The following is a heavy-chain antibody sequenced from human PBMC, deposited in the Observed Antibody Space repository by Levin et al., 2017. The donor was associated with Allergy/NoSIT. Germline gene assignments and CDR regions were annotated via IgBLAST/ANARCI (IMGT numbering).Heavy chain of an antibody. D-gene: IGHD2/OR15-2a*01. V-gene: IGHV3-74*01. CDR3: ASPALSLGMYYYYYGMDV. CDR1: GFTFSSYW. Sequence: PGGSLRLSCAASGFTFSSYWMHWVRQAPGKGLVWVSRINSDGSSTSYADSVKGRFTISRDNAKNTLYLQMNSLRAEDTAVYYCASPALSLGMYYYYYGMDVWGQGTTVTVSS. J-gene: IGHJ6*02. CDR2: INSDGSST.